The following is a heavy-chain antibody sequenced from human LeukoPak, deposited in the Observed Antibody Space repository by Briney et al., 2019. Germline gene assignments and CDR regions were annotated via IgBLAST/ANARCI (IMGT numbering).Heavy chain of an antibody. D-gene: IGHD6-19*01. CDR1: GFTFNSYS. Sequence: GGSLRLSCAASGFTFNSYSMNWVRQAPGKGLEWVSYISSSGSAIYYADSVKGRFTISRDNSKNTLYLQMNSLRAEDTAVYYCAKDGSSGWHDAFDIWGQGTMVPVSS. J-gene: IGHJ3*02. V-gene: IGHV3-48*01. CDR2: ISSSGSAI. CDR3: AKDGSSGWHDAFDI.